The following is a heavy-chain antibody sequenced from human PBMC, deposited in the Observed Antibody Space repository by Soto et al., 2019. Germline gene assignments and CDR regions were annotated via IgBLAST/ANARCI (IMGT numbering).Heavy chain of an antibody. J-gene: IGHJ4*02. CDR2: ISYDGSNK. V-gene: IGHV3-30-3*01. D-gene: IGHD5-12*01. CDR1: GFTFSSYA. Sequence: GGSLRLSCAASGFTFSSYAMHWVRQAPGKGLEWVAVISYDGSNKYYADSVKGRFTISRDNSKNTLYLQMNSLKTEDTAVYYCTTSDNDKFVDYWGQGILVTVSS. CDR3: TTSDNDKFVDY.